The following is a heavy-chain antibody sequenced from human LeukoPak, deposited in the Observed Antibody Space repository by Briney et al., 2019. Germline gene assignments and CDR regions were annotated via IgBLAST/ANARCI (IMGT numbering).Heavy chain of an antibody. Sequence: GGSLRLSCAASGFTFSSYSMNWVRQAPGKGLEWVSSISSSSIYKYYADSVKGRFTISRDNAKKSLYLQMNSLRAEDTAVYYCARSRYDSSGYYGIIGNWGQGTLVTVSS. CDR2: ISSSSIYK. V-gene: IGHV3-21*01. J-gene: IGHJ4*02. D-gene: IGHD3-22*01. CDR3: ARSRYDSSGYYGIIGN. CDR1: GFTFSSYS.